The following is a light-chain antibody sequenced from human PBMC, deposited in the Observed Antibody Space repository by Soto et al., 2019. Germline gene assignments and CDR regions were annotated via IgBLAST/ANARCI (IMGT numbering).Light chain of an antibody. CDR1: QSVSRSD. CDR2: GAS. V-gene: IGKV3-20*01. J-gene: IGKJ1*01. Sequence: EIVLTQSPGTLSLSPGERATLSCRASQSVSRSDLAWYQQKPGQAPRLLIYGASSRATGIPDRFSGSGSGTAFTFSISSLQSEDFAVYYCQQYNNWPRTFGQGTKVDIK. CDR3: QQYNNWPRT.